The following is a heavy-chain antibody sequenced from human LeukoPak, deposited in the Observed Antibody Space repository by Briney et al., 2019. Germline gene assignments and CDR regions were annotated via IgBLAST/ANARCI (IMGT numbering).Heavy chain of an antibody. V-gene: IGHV7-4-1*02. CDR2: INTNTGNP. CDR3: ARGSVLRFLEWLLYEFDY. J-gene: IGHJ4*02. D-gene: IGHD3-3*01. CDR1: GYTFTSYA. Sequence: ASVKVSCKASGYTFTSYAMNWVRQAPGQGLEWMGWINTNTGNPTYAQGFTGRFVFSLDTSVSTAYLQISSLKAEDTAVYYCARGSVLRFLEWLLYEFDYWGQGTLVTVSS.